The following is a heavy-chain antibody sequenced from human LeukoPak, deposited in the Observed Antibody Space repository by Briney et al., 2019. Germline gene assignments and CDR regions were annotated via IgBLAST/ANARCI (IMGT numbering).Heavy chain of an antibody. J-gene: IGHJ6*02. CDR1: GFTVSSNY. V-gene: IGHV3-53*01. CDR2: IYSGGST. Sequence: GGSLRLSCAASGFTVSSNYMSWVRQAPGKGLEWVSVIYSGGSTYYADSVKGRFTISRDNSKNTLYLQMNSLRAEDTAVYYCAGNSGYVPPYGMDVWGQGTTVTVSS. D-gene: IGHD5-12*01. CDR3: AGNSGYVPPYGMDV.